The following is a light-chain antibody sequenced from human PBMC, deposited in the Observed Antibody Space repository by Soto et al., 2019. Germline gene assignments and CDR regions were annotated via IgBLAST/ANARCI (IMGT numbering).Light chain of an antibody. Sequence: QSALTQSASVSGSPGQSITISCTGTSSDIGNFNYVSWYQHHPGEAPKLMIYEVSNRPSGDSSRFSGSKSGNTASLTISGLQAEDEADYYCSSYTTRNTVIFGGGTKLTVL. V-gene: IGLV2-14*01. J-gene: IGLJ2*01. CDR2: EVS. CDR3: SSYTTRNTVI. CDR1: SSDIGNFNY.